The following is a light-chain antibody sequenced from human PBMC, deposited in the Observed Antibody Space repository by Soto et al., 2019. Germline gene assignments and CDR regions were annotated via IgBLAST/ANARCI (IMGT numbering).Light chain of an antibody. Sequence: DIQITQSPSTLSAAVWDIVTITCVTSQSISSWLAWYRQKPGKAPKLLIYKASSLESGVPSRFSGSGSGTEFTLTISSLQSEDFAVYYCQQYNNWPRTFGQGTKVDIK. CDR1: QSISSW. V-gene: IGKV1-5*03. J-gene: IGKJ1*01. CDR3: QQYNNWPRT. CDR2: KAS.